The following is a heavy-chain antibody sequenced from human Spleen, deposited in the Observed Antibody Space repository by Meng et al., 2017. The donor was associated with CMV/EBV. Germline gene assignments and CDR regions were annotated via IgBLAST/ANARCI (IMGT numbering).Heavy chain of an antibody. CDR1: GGSFSISSYY. D-gene: IGHD2-15*01. CDR3: ARRGPSYTSGSSSSGHIDY. V-gene: IGHV4-39*07. J-gene: IGHJ4*02. CDR2: IYYSGST. Sequence: GSLRLSCTVSGGSFSISSYYWGWIRQPPGKGLEWIGDIYYSGSTYYNPSLKSRVTISVDTPKNQFSLKLSSVTAADTAVYYCARRGPSYTSGSSSSGHIDYWGQGTLVTVSS.